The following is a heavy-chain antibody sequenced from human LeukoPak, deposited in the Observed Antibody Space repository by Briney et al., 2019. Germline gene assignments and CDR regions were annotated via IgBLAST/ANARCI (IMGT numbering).Heavy chain of an antibody. V-gene: IGHV3-30-3*02. D-gene: IGHD1-1*01. CDR2: ISYDGSNK. J-gene: IGHJ3*02. CDR1: GFTFSSYA. CDR3: AKTYNWNDVGAFDI. Sequence: GGSLRLSCAASGFTFSSYAMHWVRQAPGKGLEWVAVISYDGSNKYYADSVKGRFTISRDNSKNTLYLQMNSLRAEDTAVYYCAKTYNWNDVGAFDIWGQGTMVTVSS.